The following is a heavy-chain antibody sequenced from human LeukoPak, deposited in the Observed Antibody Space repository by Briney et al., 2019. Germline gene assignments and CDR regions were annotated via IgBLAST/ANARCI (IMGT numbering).Heavy chain of an antibody. CDR1: EFTFSSYW. D-gene: IGHD4-23*01. Sequence: GGSLRLSCVASEFTFSSYWMHWVRQAPGKGLVWVSRINSDGSNTNYADSVKGRFTISRDNAKNTLYLQMNSLRAEDTAVYYCAKKWNGNYPLDYWGQGTLVTVSS. J-gene: IGHJ4*02. V-gene: IGHV3-74*01. CDR2: INSDGSNT. CDR3: AKKWNGNYPLDY.